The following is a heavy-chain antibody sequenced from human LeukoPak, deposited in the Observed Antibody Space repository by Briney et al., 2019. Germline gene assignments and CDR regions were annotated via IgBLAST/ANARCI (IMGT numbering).Heavy chain of an antibody. Sequence: GGSLRLSCGASGFSFDSHTFNWIRQAPGKGLEWVSSISSVSTYISYADSVKGRFTISRENAKNSLYLQMNSLRAGDTAVYYCARGGYDILTGYHEPLDYWGQGTLVTVSS. V-gene: IGHV3-21*01. CDR2: ISSVSTYI. J-gene: IGHJ4*02. CDR1: GFSFDSHT. CDR3: ARGGYDILTGYHEPLDY. D-gene: IGHD3-9*01.